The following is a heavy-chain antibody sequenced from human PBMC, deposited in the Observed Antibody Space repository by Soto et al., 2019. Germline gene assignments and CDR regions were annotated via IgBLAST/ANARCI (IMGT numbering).Heavy chain of an antibody. V-gene: IGHV1-3*01. CDR2: INAGNGNT. Sequence: ASVKVSCKASGYTFTSYAMHWVRQAPGQRLEWMGWINAGNGNTKYSQKFQGRVTITREKSASTAYMGLSSLRSEDTAVYYCASTYCGGDCYPIDYWGQGTLVTVSS. J-gene: IGHJ4*02. D-gene: IGHD2-21*01. CDR3: ASTYCGGDCYPIDY. CDR1: GYTFTSYA.